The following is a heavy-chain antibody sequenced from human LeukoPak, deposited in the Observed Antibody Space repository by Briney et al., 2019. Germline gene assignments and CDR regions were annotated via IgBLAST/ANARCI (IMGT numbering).Heavy chain of an antibody. J-gene: IGHJ3*02. D-gene: IGHD2-2*01. CDR1: GFTFTKFW. CDR3: ATGPYAAFEM. CDR2: VKGDGIST. V-gene: IGHV3-74*01. Sequence: GGSLRLSCAASGFTFTKFWMHWVPQAPGRGLVWVSRVKGDGISTLYADSVKGRFTISRDNAKNTLYLQMNSLRADDTALYYWATGPYAAFEMWGQGTMVTVSS.